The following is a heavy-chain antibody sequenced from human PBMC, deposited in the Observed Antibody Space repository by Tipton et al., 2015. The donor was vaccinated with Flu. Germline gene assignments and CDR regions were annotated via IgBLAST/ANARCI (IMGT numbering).Heavy chain of an antibody. Sequence: TLSLTCTVFGGSIRSGSFYWNWIRQPAGKGLEWIGRVHTSGTTNYSPSLKSRVTISLDTPESQISLKLRSVTAADTAVYYCARVPRYSGSPSYYYYGLDVWGQGTTVTVSS. D-gene: IGHD1-26*01. CDR1: GGSIRSGSFY. CDR3: ARVPRYSGSPSYYYYGLDV. J-gene: IGHJ6*02. V-gene: IGHV4-61*02. CDR2: VHTSGTT.